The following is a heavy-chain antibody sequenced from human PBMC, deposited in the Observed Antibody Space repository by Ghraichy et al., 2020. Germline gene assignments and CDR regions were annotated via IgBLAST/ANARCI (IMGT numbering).Heavy chain of an antibody. D-gene: IGHD4-17*01. Sequence: SETLSLTCAVYGGSFSGYYWSWIRQPPGKGLEWIGEINHSGSTNYNPFLKSRVTISVDTSENQFSLKLTSVTAADTAVYYCARLRVTTGAWVYWGQGTLVTVSS. CDR2: INHSGST. CDR3: ARLRVTTGAWVY. V-gene: IGHV4-34*01. J-gene: IGHJ4*02. CDR1: GGSFSGYY.